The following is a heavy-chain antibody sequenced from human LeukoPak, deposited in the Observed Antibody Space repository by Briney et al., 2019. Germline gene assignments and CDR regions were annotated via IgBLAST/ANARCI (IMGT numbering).Heavy chain of an antibody. V-gene: IGHV3-64*01. D-gene: IGHD7-27*01. J-gene: IGHJ2*01. CDR2: ISSNGGST. CDR3: ARDLNWGSRYLDL. CDR1: GFTFSSYA. Sequence: GGSLRLSCAASGFTFSSYAMHWVRQAPGKGLEYVSAISSNGGSTFYANSVKGRFTISRDNSKNTLYLQMGSLRAEDMAVYFCARDLNWGSRYLDLWGRGTLVAVSS.